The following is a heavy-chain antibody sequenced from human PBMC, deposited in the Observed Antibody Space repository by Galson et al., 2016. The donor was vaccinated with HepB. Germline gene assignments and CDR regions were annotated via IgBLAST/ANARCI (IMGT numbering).Heavy chain of an antibody. V-gene: IGHV3-33*01. CDR2: IWYDGSNK. J-gene: IGHJ6*02. CDR1: GFTFSSFG. Sequence: SLRLSCAASGFTFSSFGMYWVRQAPGKGLEWVAVIWYDGSNKYYADSVKGRFTISRDNSKNTLYLQMNSLRAEDTAVYYCARDRDTILSYYGMDVWGQGTTVTVFS. D-gene: IGHD3-9*01. CDR3: ARDRDTILSYYGMDV.